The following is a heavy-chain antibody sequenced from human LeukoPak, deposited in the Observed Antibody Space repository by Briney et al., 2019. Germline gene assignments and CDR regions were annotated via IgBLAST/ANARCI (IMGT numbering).Heavy chain of an antibody. Sequence: GGSLRLSCAASGFTFSSYEMNWVRQAPGKGLEWVSYISSSGSTIYYADSVKGRFTISRDNAKNTLYLQMNSLRAEDTAVYYCARDYYTINWFDPRGQGTLVTVSS. V-gene: IGHV3-48*03. J-gene: IGHJ5*02. CDR1: GFTFSSYE. CDR2: ISSSGSTI. D-gene: IGHD3-3*01. CDR3: ARDYYTINWFDP.